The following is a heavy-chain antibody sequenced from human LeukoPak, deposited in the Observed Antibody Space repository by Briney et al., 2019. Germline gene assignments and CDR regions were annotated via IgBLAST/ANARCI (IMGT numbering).Heavy chain of an antibody. Sequence: PSETLSLTCTVSGGSISSSSYYWGWIRQSPGKGLEWIGSIYYTGTTYYSPSHKSRLTISVDTSENQFSLRLSSVTAADTAVYYCARRGRFAGNIFWEWGQGTRVTVSS. D-gene: IGHD4-23*01. J-gene: IGHJ4*02. CDR1: GGSISSSSYY. V-gene: IGHV4-39*01. CDR3: ARRGRFAGNIFWE. CDR2: IYYTGTT.